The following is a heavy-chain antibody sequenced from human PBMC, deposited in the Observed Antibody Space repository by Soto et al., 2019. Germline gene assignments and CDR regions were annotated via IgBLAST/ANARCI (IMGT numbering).Heavy chain of an antibody. CDR3: AREDSIIIPAVSDF. CDR1: GFAFNNYG. J-gene: IGHJ4*02. V-gene: IGHV3-21*01. D-gene: IGHD2-2*01. Sequence: PGGSLRLSCTVSGFAFNNYGINWVRQAPGKGLEWVLSISKSDYTYYSDSVTGRFTISRDNAKNSVSLQMNTLRVEDTAVYYCAREDSIIIPAVSDFWGQGTLVTVSS. CDR2: ISKSDYT.